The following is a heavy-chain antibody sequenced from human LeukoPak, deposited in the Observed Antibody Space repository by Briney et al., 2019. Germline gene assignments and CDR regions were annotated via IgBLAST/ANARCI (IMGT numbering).Heavy chain of an antibody. CDR2: ISYDGSNK. CDR1: GFTFSRTA. Sequence: PGGSLRLSCAASGFTFSRTAMHWVRQAPGKGLEWVAVISYDGSNKYYADSVKGRFTISRDNSKNTLYLQMNSLRAEVTAVYSCAREAVGAIYFDYWGQGTLVTVSS. D-gene: IGHD1-26*01. V-gene: IGHV3-30-3*01. CDR3: AREAVGAIYFDY. J-gene: IGHJ4*02.